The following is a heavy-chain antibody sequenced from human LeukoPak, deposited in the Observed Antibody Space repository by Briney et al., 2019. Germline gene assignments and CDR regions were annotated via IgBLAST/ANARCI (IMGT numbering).Heavy chain of an antibody. Sequence: SETLSLTCAVYGGSFSGYYWSWIRQPPGKGLEWIGEINHSGSTNYNPSLKSRVTISVDTSKNQFSLKLSSVTAADTAVYYCARVGGYANIDYWGQGTLVTVSS. CDR1: GGSFSGYY. V-gene: IGHV4-34*01. D-gene: IGHD1-26*01. CDR2: INHSGST. CDR3: ARVGGYANIDY. J-gene: IGHJ4*02.